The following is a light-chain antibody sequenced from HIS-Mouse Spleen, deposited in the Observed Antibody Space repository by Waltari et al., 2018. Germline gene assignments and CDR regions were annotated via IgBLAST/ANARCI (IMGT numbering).Light chain of an antibody. Sequence: QSALTQPASVSGSPGQSLTISFTGTSSDVGSYHLVSWYQQHPGQAPKLMIYAGSKRPSGVSNRFSGSKSGNTASLTISGLQAEDEADYYCCSYAGSSTFVVFGGGTKLTVL. CDR1: SSDVGSYHL. CDR2: AGS. CDR3: CSYAGSSTFVV. J-gene: IGLJ2*01. V-gene: IGLV2-23*01.